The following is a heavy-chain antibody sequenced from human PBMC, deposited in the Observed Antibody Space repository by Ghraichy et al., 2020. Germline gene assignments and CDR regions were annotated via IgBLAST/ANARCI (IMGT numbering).Heavy chain of an antibody. CDR3: ARLRSRWLQSRGYFDY. D-gene: IGHD5-24*01. V-gene: IGHV5-51*01. Sequence: GESLNISCKGSGYSFTSYWIGWVRQMPGKGLEWMGIIYPGDSDTRYSPSFQGQVTISADKSISTAYLQWSSLKASDTAMYYCARLRSRWLQSRGYFDYWGQGTLVTVSS. CDR2: IYPGDSDT. J-gene: IGHJ4*02. CDR1: GYSFTSYW.